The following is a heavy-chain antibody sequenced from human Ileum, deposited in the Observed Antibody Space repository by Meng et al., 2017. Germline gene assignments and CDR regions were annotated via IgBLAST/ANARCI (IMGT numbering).Heavy chain of an antibody. Sequence: GGSLRLSCAASGFTFTSYAMSWVRQAPGKGLEWVSVISASSDTTYYADSVKGRFTISRDNSKNTLHLQMNSLKAEDAAVYYCVKGVHLGRGITYYFDYWGQATLVTVSS. D-gene: IGHD3-10*01. V-gene: IGHV3-23*01. CDR3: VKGVHLGRGITYYFDY. CDR1: GFTFTSYA. J-gene: IGHJ4*02. CDR2: ISASSDTT.